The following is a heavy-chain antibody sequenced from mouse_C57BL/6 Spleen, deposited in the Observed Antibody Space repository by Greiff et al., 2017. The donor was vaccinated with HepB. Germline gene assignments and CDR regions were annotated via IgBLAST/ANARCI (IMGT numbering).Heavy chain of an antibody. CDR1: GFTFSSYA. CDR2: ISDGGSYT. V-gene: IGHV5-4*01. D-gene: IGHD3-2*02. J-gene: IGHJ3*01. CDR3: ARDRRGSGYATFAY. Sequence: EVQLVESGGGLVKPGGSLKLSCAASGFTFSSYAMSWVRQTPEKRLEWVATISDGGSYTYYPDNVKGRFTISRDNAKNNLYLQMSHLKSEDTAMYYCARDRRGSGYATFAYWGQGTLVTVSA.